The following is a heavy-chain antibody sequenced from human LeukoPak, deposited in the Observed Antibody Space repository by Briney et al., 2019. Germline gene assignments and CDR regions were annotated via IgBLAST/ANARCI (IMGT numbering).Heavy chain of an antibody. Sequence: PSETLSLTCTVSGYSISSGYYWGWTRQPPGQGLEWIGSIYHSGSTYYNPSLKSRVTISVDTSKNQFSLRLRSVTAAHTAVYYCARLSLRGGVGYWGQGTLVTVSS. V-gene: IGHV4-38-2*02. D-gene: IGHD4-23*01. CDR2: IYHSGST. CDR1: GYSISSGYY. CDR3: ARLSLRGGVGY. J-gene: IGHJ4*02.